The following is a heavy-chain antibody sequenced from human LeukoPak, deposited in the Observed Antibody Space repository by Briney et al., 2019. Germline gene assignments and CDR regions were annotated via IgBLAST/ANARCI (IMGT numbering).Heavy chain of an antibody. J-gene: IGHJ4*02. CDR2: ISGSGGST. D-gene: IGHD6-19*01. CDR1: GFTFSSYD. CDR3: AKDLSSGWYVPFDY. Sequence: GGSLRLSCAASGFTFSSYDMHWVRQAPGKGLAWVSAISGSGGSTYYADSVKGRFTISRDNSKNTLYLQMNSLRAEDTAVYYCAKDLSSGWYVPFDYWGQGTLVTVSS. V-gene: IGHV3-23*01.